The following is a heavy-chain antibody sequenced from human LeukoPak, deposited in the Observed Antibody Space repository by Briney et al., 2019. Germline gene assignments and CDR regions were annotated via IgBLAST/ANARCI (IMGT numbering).Heavy chain of an antibody. D-gene: IGHD3-22*01. Sequence: GRSLRLPCAASGFTFSSYAMHWVRQAPGKGLEWVAVISYDGSNKYYADSVKGRFTISRDNAKNSLYLQMNSLRAEDTAVYYCARAPNYYDSPWGQGTLVTVSS. CDR1: GFTFSSYA. CDR2: ISYDGSNK. J-gene: IGHJ5*02. CDR3: ARAPNYYDSP. V-gene: IGHV3-30*04.